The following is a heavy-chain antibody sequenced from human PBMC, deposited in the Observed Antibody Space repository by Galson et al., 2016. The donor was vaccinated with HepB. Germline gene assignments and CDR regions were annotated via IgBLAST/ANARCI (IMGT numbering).Heavy chain of an antibody. D-gene: IGHD2-8*02. CDR3: ATHRTGPTGFPFDN. CDR1: GGSIRGGNFY. J-gene: IGHJ4*02. V-gene: IGHV4-61*02. Sequence: TLSLTCSVSGGSIRGGNFYWDWIRQPAGKGLEWIGRISTRGTTHYNPVFKSRVTFSIDTSSDQLSLRVTPLTAADTAVYYCATHRTGPTGFPFDNWGQGTLVTVSS. CDR2: ISTRGTT.